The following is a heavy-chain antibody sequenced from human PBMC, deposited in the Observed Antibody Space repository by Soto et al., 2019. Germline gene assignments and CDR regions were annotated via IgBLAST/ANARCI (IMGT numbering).Heavy chain of an antibody. D-gene: IGHD5-12*01. Sequence: SETLSLTCTVSGRSISSYYWSWIRQPPGKGLEWIGYIYYSGSTNYNPSLKSRVTISVDTSKNQFSLKLSSVTAADTAVYYCARGAIVATRAIEYRGQGSLVIVSS. CDR3: ARGAIVATRAIEY. J-gene: IGHJ4*02. CDR1: GRSISSYY. V-gene: IGHV4-59*01. CDR2: IYYSGST.